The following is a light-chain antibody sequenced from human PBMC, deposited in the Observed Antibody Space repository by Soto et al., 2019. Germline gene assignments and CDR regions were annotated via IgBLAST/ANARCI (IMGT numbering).Light chain of an antibody. J-gene: IGKJ5*01. CDR3: QHFGDSPIT. CDR2: GAS. Sequence: EIVMTQSPAILSVSPGERATLSCRASQSVSSTYLAWCQQKPGQAPRLLIYGASTRAAGIPDRFSGTGSGTDFTLTISRLEPEDFAVYYCQHFGDSPITFGQGTRLEIK. V-gene: IGKV3-20*01. CDR1: QSVSSTY.